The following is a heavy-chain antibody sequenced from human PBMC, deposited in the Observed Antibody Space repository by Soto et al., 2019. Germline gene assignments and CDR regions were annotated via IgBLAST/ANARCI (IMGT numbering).Heavy chain of an antibody. Sequence: ASVKVSCKASGYTFTSYGISWVRQAPGQRLEWMGWINAGNGNRKYSQKFQGRVTITRDTSASTAYMELSSLGSEDTAVYYCARDILFDYWGQGTLVTVSS. V-gene: IGHV1-3*01. CDR2: INAGNGNR. CDR3: ARDILFDY. J-gene: IGHJ4*02. D-gene: IGHD2-15*01. CDR1: GYTFTSYG.